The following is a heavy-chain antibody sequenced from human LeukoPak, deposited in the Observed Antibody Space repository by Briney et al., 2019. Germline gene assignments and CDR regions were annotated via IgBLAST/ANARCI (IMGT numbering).Heavy chain of an antibody. CDR3: ARGTGSGSYYRPYYFDY. CDR1: GGTFSGYA. J-gene: IGHJ4*02. D-gene: IGHD3-10*01. CDR2: IIPILGIA. Sequence: ASVKVSCKASGGTFSGYAISWVRQAPGQGLEWMGRIIPILGIANYAQKFQGRVTITADKSTSTAYMELSSLRSEDTAVYYCARGTGSGSYYRPYYFDYWGQGTLVTVSS. V-gene: IGHV1-69*04.